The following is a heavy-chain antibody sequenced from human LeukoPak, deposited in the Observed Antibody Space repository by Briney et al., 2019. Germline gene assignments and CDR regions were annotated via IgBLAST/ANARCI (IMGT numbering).Heavy chain of an antibody. J-gene: IGHJ6*02. V-gene: IGHV1-24*01. D-gene: IGHD6-19*01. CDR3: AKAAHSSGWYSGMDV. Sequence: GASVKVSCKVSGYTLTELSMHWVRQAPGKGLEWMGGFDPEDGETIYAQKLQGRVNMTEDTSTDTAYMELSSLRSEDTALYYCAKAAHSSGWYSGMDVWGQGTTVTVSS. CDR2: FDPEDGET. CDR1: GYTLTELS.